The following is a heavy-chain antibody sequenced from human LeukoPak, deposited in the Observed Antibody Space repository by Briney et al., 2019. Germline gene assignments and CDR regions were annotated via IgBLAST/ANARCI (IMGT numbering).Heavy chain of an antibody. J-gene: IGHJ4*02. Sequence: GGSLRLFCAASGFTFRSYAMRCVRQAPGKGLEWVSAISGSGGSTYYAGSVKGRFTIARDNSKNTLYLQMNSLRAEDTAVYYCSKEVTYSWGQGTLVTVSS. V-gene: IGHV3-23*01. D-gene: IGHD1-26*01. CDR3: SKEVTYS. CDR1: GFTFRSYA. CDR2: ISGSGGST.